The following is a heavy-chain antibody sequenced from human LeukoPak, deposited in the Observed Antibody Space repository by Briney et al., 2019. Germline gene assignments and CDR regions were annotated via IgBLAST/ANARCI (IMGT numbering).Heavy chain of an antibody. V-gene: IGHV3-7*01. J-gene: IGHJ5*02. CDR1: GFTFSRNW. CDR3: ARDSVGPYYDFWSGP. CDR2: IKQDGSAK. Sequence: GGSLRLSCADSGFTFSRNWMSWVRQAPGKGLEWVANIKQDGSAKYYVDSVKGRFTISRDNAKNSLCLQMNSLRAEDTAVYYCARDSVGPYYDFWSGPWGQGTLVTVSS. D-gene: IGHD3-3*01.